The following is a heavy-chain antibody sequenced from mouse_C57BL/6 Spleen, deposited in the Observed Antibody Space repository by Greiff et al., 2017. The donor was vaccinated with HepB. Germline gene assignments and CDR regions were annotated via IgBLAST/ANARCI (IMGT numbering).Heavy chain of an antibody. D-gene: IGHD1-1*02. J-gene: IGHJ2*01. CDR1: GFTFSDYY. CDR3: AREGNYGYLDY. V-gene: IGHV5-16*01. CDR2: INYDGSST. Sequence: EVKLMESEGGLVQPGSSMKLSCTASGFTFSDYYMAWGRQVPEKGLEWVANINYDGSSTYYLDSLKSRFIISRDNAKNILYLQMSSLKSEDTATYYCAREGNYGYLDYWGQGTTLTVSS.